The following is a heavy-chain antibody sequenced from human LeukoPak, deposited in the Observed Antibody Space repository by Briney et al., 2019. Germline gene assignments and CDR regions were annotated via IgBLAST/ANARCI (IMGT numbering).Heavy chain of an antibody. D-gene: IGHD2-21*02. J-gene: IGHJ4*02. Sequence: PGGSLRLSCAASGFTFDDYGMSWVRQAPGKGLEWVSAISGSGGSTYYADSVKGRFTISRDNSKNTLYLQMNSLRAEDTAVYYCAKDRQTYCGGDCYPALIDYWGQGTLVTVSS. CDR3: AKDRQTYCGGDCYPALIDY. CDR2: ISGSGGST. CDR1: GFTFDDYG. V-gene: IGHV3-23*01.